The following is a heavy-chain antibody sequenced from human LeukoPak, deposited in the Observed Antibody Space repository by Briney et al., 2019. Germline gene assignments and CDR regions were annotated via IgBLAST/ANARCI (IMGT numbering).Heavy chain of an antibody. CDR3: TTDGGYSYGSDDAFDI. V-gene: IGHV3-15*01. CDR1: GFTFSNTW. CDR2: IKKKDDGGTT. Sequence: GGSLRLSCAASGFTFSNTWMSWVRQAPGKGLEWVGRIKKKDDGGTTDYAAPVKGRFTISRDDSKNTLYLQMDSLKTEDTAVYYCTTDGGYSYGSDDAFDIWGQGTMVTVSS. J-gene: IGHJ3*02. D-gene: IGHD5-18*01.